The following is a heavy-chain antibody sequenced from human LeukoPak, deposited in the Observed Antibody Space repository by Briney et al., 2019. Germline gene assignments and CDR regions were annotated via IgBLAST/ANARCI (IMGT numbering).Heavy chain of an antibody. D-gene: IGHD2-2*03. CDR2: ISSSSITI. CDR3: ARWIDGFDV. Sequence: GGSLRLSCAASGFTFSSYNMNWVRQAPGKGLEWVSYISSSSITIYYADFVEGRFTISRDNAENSLYLQLNSLRDEDTAVNYCARWIDGFDVWGQGTMVTVSS. J-gene: IGHJ3*01. CDR1: GFTFSSYN. V-gene: IGHV3-48*02.